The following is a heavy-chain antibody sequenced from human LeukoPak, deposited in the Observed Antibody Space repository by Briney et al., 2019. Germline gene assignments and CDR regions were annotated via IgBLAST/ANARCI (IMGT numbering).Heavy chain of an antibody. CDR1: GGSISSGSSY. V-gene: IGHV4-61*10. CDR2: IYYSGST. Sequence: PSETLSLTCTVSGGSISSGSSYCSWTRQPAGKGLEWIGYIYYSGSTNYNPSLKSRVTISVDTSKNQFSLKLSSVTAADTAVYYCARAQNYYYDSSGYSPGIDYWGQGTLVTVSS. J-gene: IGHJ4*02. D-gene: IGHD3-22*01. CDR3: ARAQNYYYDSSGYSPGIDY.